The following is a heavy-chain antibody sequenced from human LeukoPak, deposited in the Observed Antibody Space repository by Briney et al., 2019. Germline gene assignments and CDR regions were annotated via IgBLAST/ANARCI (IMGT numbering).Heavy chain of an antibody. V-gene: IGHV4-59*02. CDR1: GGSVRSYY. CDR2: IYYSGRV. D-gene: IGHD3-9*01. J-gene: IGHJ3*02. CDR3: ARDPEDDLLAAFDI. Sequence: SETLSLTCTVSGGSVRSYYWNWIRQTPGKGLEWIGHIYYSGRVNYNPSFKSRVTISVDTSKNQCSLKLSSVTAADTAIYFCARDPEDDLLAAFDIWGQGTMVTVSS.